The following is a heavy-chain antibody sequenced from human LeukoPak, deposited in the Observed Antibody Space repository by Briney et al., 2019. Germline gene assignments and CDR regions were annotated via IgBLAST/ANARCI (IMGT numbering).Heavy chain of an antibody. CDR3: ARGGVVVITWGDY. CDR1: GFTFNNYP. Sequence: GGSLRLSCAFSGFTFNNYPLHWVRQAPGKGLQSISAISGDGITTYYATSVRGRFTISRDNSKNTLYLQMNSLRAEDTAVYYCARGGVVVITWGDYWGQGTLVTVSS. J-gene: IGHJ4*02. D-gene: IGHD3-22*01. V-gene: IGHV3-64*01. CDR2: ISGDGITT.